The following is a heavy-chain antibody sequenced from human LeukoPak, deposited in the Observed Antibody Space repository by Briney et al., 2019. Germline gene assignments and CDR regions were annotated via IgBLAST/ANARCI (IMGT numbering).Heavy chain of an antibody. Sequence: GGSLRLSCAASGFTFSSYSMNWVRQAPGKGLEWVSSISSSSSYIYYADSVKGRFTISRDNAKSSLYLQMNSLRAEDTAIYYCAKDRRYFGSGLDSWGQGTLVTVSS. J-gene: IGHJ4*02. V-gene: IGHV3-21*04. CDR1: GFTFSSYS. CDR2: ISSSSSYI. CDR3: AKDRRYFGSGLDS. D-gene: IGHD3-10*01.